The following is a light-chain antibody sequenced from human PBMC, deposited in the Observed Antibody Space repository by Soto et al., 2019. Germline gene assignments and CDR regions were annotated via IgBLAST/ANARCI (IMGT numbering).Light chain of an antibody. Sequence: DIQRSQCPSPLSANKSDRVTITCQASQDIRDVLGWYQQQPGKAPKVLIYDASSLETGVPSRFSGSGSGTDFTFTISSLQPEDIATYYCQQYDNLPLTFGGGTKVDI. J-gene: IGKJ4*01. CDR2: DAS. CDR1: QDIRDV. CDR3: QQYDNLPLT. V-gene: IGKV1-33*01.